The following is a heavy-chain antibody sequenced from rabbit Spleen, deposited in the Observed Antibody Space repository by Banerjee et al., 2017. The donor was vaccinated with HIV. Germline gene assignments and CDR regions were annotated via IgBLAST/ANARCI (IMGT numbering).Heavy chain of an antibody. CDR3: ARRSDSAQWGYDL. D-gene: IGHD3-1*01. V-gene: IGHV1S40*01. J-gene: IGHJ4*01. Sequence: QSLEEAGGGLVQPEGSLVLTCKVSGFDLSSSYYMCWVRQAPGKGVVWIACIFGGGTGSPYYARGGTGRSTIAKAASTTVTLQVTSLTAADTPPYFCARRSDSAQWGYDLWGPGTLVTV. CDR1: GFDLSSSYY. CDR2: IFGGGTGSP.